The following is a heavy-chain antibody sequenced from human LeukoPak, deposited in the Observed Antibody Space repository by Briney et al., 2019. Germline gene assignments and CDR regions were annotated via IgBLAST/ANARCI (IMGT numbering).Heavy chain of an antibody. Sequence: GGSLRLSCAASGFTFSSYGMHWVRQAPGKGLEWVAFIRYDGSNKYYADSVKGRSTISRDNSKNTLYLQMNSLRAEDTAVYYCAKGVSNYYGSGSHYWGQGTLVTVSS. CDR2: IRYDGSNK. D-gene: IGHD3-10*01. CDR3: AKGVSNYYGSGSHY. J-gene: IGHJ4*02. CDR1: GFTFSSYG. V-gene: IGHV3-30*02.